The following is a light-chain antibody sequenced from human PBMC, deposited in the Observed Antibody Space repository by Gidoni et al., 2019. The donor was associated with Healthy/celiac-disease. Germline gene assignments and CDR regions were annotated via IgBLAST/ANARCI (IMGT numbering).Light chain of an antibody. CDR2: AAS. V-gene: IGKV1-9*01. CDR1: QGISSY. CDR3: QQRNSYPFT. J-gene: IGKJ5*01. Sequence: DIQLTQSPSFLSASVGDRVTITCRASQGISSYLAWYQQKPGKATRLLIYAASTLQSGVPSRFSGSGSGTEFTLTSSSLQPEDFATYYCQQRNSYPFTFGQGTRLEIK.